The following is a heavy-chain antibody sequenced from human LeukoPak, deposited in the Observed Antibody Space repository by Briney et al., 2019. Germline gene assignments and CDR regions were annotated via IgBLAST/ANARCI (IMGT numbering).Heavy chain of an antibody. J-gene: IGHJ4*02. Sequence: GASVKVSCKVSGYTLTELSMHLVRQAPGKGLEWMGGFDPDDGETIYAQKFQGRLTMTEDTSTYTAYMELSSLESEDTAMYYCSTETSRFFDWSLSYWGQGTLVTVSS. CDR2: FDPDDGET. D-gene: IGHD3-9*01. CDR3: STETSRFFDWSLSY. CDR1: GYTLTELS. V-gene: IGHV1-24*01.